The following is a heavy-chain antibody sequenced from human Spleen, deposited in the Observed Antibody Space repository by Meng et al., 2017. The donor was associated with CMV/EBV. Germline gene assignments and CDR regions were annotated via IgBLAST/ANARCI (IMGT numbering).Heavy chain of an antibody. J-gene: IGHJ4*02. V-gene: IGHV2-70D*14. Sequence: SGPTLVKPTQTLTLTCTFSGFSLSTSGMRVTWIRQPPNKAPEWLARIDWDDDKFYSTSLKTRLTISGNPSRNQVVLTMTNMLPVDTAAYYCVCSGIFGVLSHDFWGQGTLVTVS. D-gene: IGHD3-3*01. CDR3: VCSGIFGVLSHDF. CDR2: IDWDDDK. CDR1: GFSLSTSGMR.